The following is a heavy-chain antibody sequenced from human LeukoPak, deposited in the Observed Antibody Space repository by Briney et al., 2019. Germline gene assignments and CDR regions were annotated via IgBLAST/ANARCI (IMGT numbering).Heavy chain of an antibody. CDR1: GGSISSYY. CDR3: ARQTSSSWYPFDY. D-gene: IGHD6-13*01. CDR2: IYYSGST. V-gene: IGHV4-59*08. Sequence: SETLSLTCTVSGGSISSYYWSWIRQPPGKGLEWIGYIYYSGSTNYNPSLKSRVTISVDTSKNQFSLKLSSVTAADTAVYYCARQTSSSWYPFDYWGQGTLVTVSS. J-gene: IGHJ4*02.